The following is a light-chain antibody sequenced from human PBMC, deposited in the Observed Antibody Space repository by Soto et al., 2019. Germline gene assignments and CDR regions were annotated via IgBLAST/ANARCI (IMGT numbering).Light chain of an antibody. CDR2: EGS. V-gene: IGLV2-23*01. Sequence: QSALNQPASVSGSPGQSITISCTGTSSDVGSYNLVSWYQQHPGKAPKLMIYEGSKRPSGVSNRFSGSKSGNTASLTISGLQAEDEADYYCCSYAGSSFYVFGTGTKVTVL. CDR3: CSYAGSSFYV. CDR1: SSDVGSYNL. J-gene: IGLJ1*01.